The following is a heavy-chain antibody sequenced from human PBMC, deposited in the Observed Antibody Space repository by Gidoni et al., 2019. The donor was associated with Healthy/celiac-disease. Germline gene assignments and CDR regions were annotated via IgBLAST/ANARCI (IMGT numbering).Heavy chain of an antibody. D-gene: IGHD2-2*01. J-gene: IGHJ5*02. CDR1: GFPFGSYG. V-gene: IGHV3-30*02. Sequence: QVQLVQSGGGVVQPGGSLRLSCAASGFPFGSYGMHWVRQAPGKGLGWVEFIRYDGSNKYYAESVKGRFTISRDNSKNTLYLQMNSLRAEDTAVYYCASQHEGWFDPWGQGTLVTVSS. CDR3: ASQHEGWFDP. CDR2: IRYDGSNK.